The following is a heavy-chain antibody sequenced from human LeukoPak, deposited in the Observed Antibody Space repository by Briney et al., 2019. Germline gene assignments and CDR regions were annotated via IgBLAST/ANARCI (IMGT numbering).Heavy chain of an antibody. D-gene: IGHD1-1*01. CDR2: IIPIFGTA. J-gene: IGHJ4*02. V-gene: IGHV1-69*13. Sequence: ASVKVSCKASGGTFSSYAISWVRQAPGQGLEWMGGIIPIFGTANYAQKFQGRVTIPADESTSTAYMELSSLRSEDTAVYYCARDTGNVPLDYWGQGTLVTVSS. CDR1: GGTFSSYA. CDR3: ARDTGNVPLDY.